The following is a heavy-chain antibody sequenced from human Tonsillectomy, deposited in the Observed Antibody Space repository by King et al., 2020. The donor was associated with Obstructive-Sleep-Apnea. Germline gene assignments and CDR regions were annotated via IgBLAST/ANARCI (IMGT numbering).Heavy chain of an antibody. CDR2: IWADGSSK. Sequence: QVQLVESGGGVVQPGRSLRLSCAASGFTFSSYGMHWVRQAPGKGLEWVAVIWADGSSKWYADSVQGRFTISRDNSKNTLYLQMNSLRAEDSAVYYCAKDLSPQSVGAYGMDVWGQGTTVTVSS. CDR3: AKDLSPQSVGAYGMDV. V-gene: IGHV3-33*03. J-gene: IGHJ6*02. D-gene: IGHD1-26*01. CDR1: GFTFSSYG.